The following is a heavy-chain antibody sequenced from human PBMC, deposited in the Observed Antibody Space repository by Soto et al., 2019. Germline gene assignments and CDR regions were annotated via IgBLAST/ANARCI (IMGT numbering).Heavy chain of an antibody. CDR2: ISAGGGTT. CDR3: AHPRGYGVFDAYDI. CDR1: GFTCTTYA. V-gene: IGHV3-23*01. Sequence: GSLRLSCAASGFTCTTYAMSWVRQAPGKGLEWVSAISAGGGTTYYADSVKGRFTISRDNSMNALYLQIHSLRVEDTAVYYCAHPRGYGVFDAYDIWGQGTMVTVSS. J-gene: IGHJ3*02. D-gene: IGHD4-17*01.